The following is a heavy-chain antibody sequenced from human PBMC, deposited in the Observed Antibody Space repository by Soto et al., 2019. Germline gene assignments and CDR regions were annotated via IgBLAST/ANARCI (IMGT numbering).Heavy chain of an antibody. CDR1: GFTFSSYA. CDR2: ISASGGTT. J-gene: IGHJ5*01. Sequence: EVQLLESGGGLVQPGGSLRLSCAAPGFTFSSYAMSWVRQAPGKGLEWVSVISASGGTTYFADSVKGRFTISRDNSKNTLYLQLRSLRGEDTAVYYCAKDMTAAVGDFFDSWGQGTLVTVSS. V-gene: IGHV3-23*01. CDR3: AKDMTAAVGDFFDS. D-gene: IGHD6-13*01.